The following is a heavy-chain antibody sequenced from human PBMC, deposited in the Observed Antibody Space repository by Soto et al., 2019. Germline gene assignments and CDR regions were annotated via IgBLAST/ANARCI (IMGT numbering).Heavy chain of an antibody. CDR1: GFTFSSYG. D-gene: IGHD1-7*01. V-gene: IGHV3-33*01. CDR2: IWYDGSNK. J-gene: IGHJ3*02. Sequence: QVQLVESGGGVVQPGRSLRLSCAASGFTFSSYGMHWVRQAPGKGLEWVAVIWYDGSNKYYADSVKGRFTISRDNSKNTLYLQMNSLRAEDMAVYYCARDVAGPPTGTTDDAFDIWGQGTMVTVSS. CDR3: ARDVAGPPTGTTDDAFDI.